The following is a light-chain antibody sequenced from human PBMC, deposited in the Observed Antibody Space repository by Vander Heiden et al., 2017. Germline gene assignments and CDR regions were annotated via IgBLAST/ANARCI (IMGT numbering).Light chain of an antibody. Sequence: AIRMTQSPSSFSASTGDRVTITCRASQGISSYLAWYQQKPGKAPTLLIYSASTLQSGVPSRFSGSGSGTDFTLTISCLQSEDFATYYCQQYYSYPRVTFGQGTRLEIK. V-gene: IGKV1-8*01. CDR2: SAS. J-gene: IGKJ5*01. CDR1: QGISSY. CDR3: QQYYSYPRVT.